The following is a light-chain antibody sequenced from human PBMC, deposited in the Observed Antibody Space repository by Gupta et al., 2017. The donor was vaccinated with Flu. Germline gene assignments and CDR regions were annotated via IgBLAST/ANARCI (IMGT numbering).Light chain of an antibody. J-gene: IGKJ1*01. CDR3: QQYNNWPPWT. Sequence: ERATLSCRASQSVSSNLAWYQQKPGQAPRPLIYGASTRATGIPARFSGSGSGTEFTLTISSLQSEDFAVYYCQQYNNWPPWTFGQGTKVEIK. CDR1: QSVSSN. V-gene: IGKV3-15*01. CDR2: GAS.